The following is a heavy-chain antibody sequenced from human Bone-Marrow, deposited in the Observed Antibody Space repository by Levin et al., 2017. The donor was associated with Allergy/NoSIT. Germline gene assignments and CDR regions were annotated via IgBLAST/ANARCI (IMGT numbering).Heavy chain of an antibody. J-gene: IGHJ4*02. V-gene: IGHV3-11*01. CDR1: GFTFSDYD. CDR2: ISRSATKV. CDR3: ARAARRLGASYVY. D-gene: IGHD6-6*01. Sequence: PGGSLRLSCVTSGFTFSDYDMTWFRQAPGKRPEWVSDISRSATKVDYRDSVKDRFTVSRDNTEGSLFLQMNSLRVEDTAVYYCARAARRLGASYVYWGLGTQVTVSS.